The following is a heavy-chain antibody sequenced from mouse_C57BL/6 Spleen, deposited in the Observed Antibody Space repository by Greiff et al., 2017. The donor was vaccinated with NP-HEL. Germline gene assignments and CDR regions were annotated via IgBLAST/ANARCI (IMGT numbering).Heavy chain of an antibody. J-gene: IGHJ2*01. CDR3: TTIPTAQATVDY. D-gene: IGHD3-2*02. CDR2: IDPENGDT. Sequence: VQLQQSGAELVRPGASVKLSCTASGFNIKDDYMHWVKQRPEQGLEWIGWIDPENGDTEYASKFQGKATITADTSSNTAYLQLSSLTSEDTAVYYCTTIPTAQATVDYWGQGTTLTVSS. V-gene: IGHV14-4*01. CDR1: GFNIKDDY.